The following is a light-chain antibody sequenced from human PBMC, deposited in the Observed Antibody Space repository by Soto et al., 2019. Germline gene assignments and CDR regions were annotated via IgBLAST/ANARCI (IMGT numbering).Light chain of an antibody. Sequence: ESVLTQSPGTLSLSPGERATLSCRASQSVSSNYLAWYQQKPGQAPRLLIYGASTRATGIPDRFSGSGSGTDLTLTISRLESEDSAVYYCQQYGSSPTWTFGQGTKVDIK. J-gene: IGKJ1*01. CDR3: QQYGSSPTWT. CDR2: GAS. V-gene: IGKV3-20*01. CDR1: QSVSSNY.